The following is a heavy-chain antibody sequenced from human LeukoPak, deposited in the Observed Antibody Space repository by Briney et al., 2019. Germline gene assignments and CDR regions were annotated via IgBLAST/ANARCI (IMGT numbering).Heavy chain of an antibody. V-gene: IGHV3-66*01. J-gene: IGHJ4*02. CDR1: GFTVSSNY. CDR2: IYSGGST. CDR3: ARDGLAADGLDC. D-gene: IGHD6-13*01. Sequence: GGSLRLSCAASGFTVSSNYMSWVRQAPGKGLEWVSLIYSGGSTFYADSVKDRFTISRDNSKNTLYLQMNSLRVEDTAVYYCARDGLAADGLDCWGQGTLVTVSS.